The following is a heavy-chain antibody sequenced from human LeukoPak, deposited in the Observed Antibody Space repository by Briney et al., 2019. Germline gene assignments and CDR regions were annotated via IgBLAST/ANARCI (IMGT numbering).Heavy chain of an antibody. V-gene: IGHV3-7*01. J-gene: IGHJ5*02. D-gene: IGHD1-26*01. Sequence: GGSLRLSCAASGFTFSSYWMSWVRQAPGKGLEWVANIKQDGSEKYYVDSVKGRFTISRDNAKNSLYLQMNSLRAEDTAVYYCARSGSGSYRYNWFDPWGQGTLVTVSS. CDR2: IKQDGSEK. CDR3: ARSGSGSYRYNWFDP. CDR1: GFTFSSYW.